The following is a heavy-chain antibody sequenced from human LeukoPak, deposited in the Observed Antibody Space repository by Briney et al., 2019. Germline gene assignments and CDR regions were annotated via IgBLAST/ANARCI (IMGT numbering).Heavy chain of an antibody. CDR2: MNPNSGNT. CDR3: AREQMGYSSGWYNWFDP. D-gene: IGHD6-19*01. CDR1: GYTFTSYD. V-gene: IGHV1-8*01. Sequence: ASVKVSCKASGYTFTSYDINWVRQATGQGLEWMGWMNPNSGNTGYAQKFQGRVTMTRNTSTSTAYMELSSLRSEDTAVYYCAREQMGYSSGWYNWFDPWGQGTLVTVSS. J-gene: IGHJ5*02.